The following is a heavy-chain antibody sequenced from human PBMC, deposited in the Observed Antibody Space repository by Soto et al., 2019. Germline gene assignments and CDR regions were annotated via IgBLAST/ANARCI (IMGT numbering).Heavy chain of an antibody. CDR3: AEAGQYYDFWRWFDP. Sequence: EVQLLESGGGLVQPGGSLRLSCAASGFTFSSYAMSWVRQAPGKGLEWVSAISGSGGRTYYADSVKGRCTISRDNSKNKQYLEINSVRAEDTDVYYCAEAGQYYDFWRWFDPWGQGTLVTVSS. D-gene: IGHD3-3*01. CDR2: ISGSGGRT. CDR1: GFTFSSYA. J-gene: IGHJ5*02. V-gene: IGHV3-23*01.